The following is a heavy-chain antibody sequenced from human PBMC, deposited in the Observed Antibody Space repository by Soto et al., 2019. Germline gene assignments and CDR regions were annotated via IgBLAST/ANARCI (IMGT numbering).Heavy chain of an antibody. CDR2: VSTYNGNA. Sequence: ASVKVSCKPSGYTFSNYAISWVRQAPGQGLEWMGWVSTYNGNANYTEKFQGRVSMTTDTSTTTAYMELTSLTSDDTAIYYCARASSLIVAAPAYWGQGTLVTVSS. V-gene: IGHV1-18*04. CDR3: ARASSLIVAAPAY. CDR1: GYTFSNYA. D-gene: IGHD5-12*01. J-gene: IGHJ4*02.